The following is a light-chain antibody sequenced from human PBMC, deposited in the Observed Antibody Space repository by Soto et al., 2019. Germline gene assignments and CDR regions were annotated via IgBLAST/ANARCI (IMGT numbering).Light chain of an antibody. CDR1: SSDVGGYNY. CDR3: CSYAGSSDV. Sequence: QSALTQPRSVSGSPGQSVTISCTGTSSDVGGYNYVSWYQQHPGKAPKLMIYDVSKRPSGVPDRSSGSKSGNTASLNISGLQAEDEADYYCCSYAGSSDVVGTGTKLTVL. V-gene: IGLV2-11*01. CDR2: DVS. J-gene: IGLJ1*01.